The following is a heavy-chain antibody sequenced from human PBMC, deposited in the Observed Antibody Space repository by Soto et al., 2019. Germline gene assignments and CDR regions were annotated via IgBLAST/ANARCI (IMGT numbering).Heavy chain of an antibody. V-gene: IGHV3-9*01. Sequence: PGGSLRLSCAASGFNFDDYARNWVRHVQGKGLERVSGISYNGGSLDYADSVKGRFTIFRDNARKSLYLQMSSLIAEDTAFYHCVKGATIFGVFRKWYFDYWGPGTLVTVSS. CDR1: GFNFDDYA. CDR2: ISYNGGSL. D-gene: IGHD3-3*01. CDR3: VKGATIFGVFRKWYFDY. J-gene: IGHJ4*02.